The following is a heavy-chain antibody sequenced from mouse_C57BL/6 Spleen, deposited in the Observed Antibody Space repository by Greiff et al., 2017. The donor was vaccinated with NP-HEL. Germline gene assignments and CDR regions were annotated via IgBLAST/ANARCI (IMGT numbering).Heavy chain of an antibody. CDR3: ASWGGSSRYFDV. D-gene: IGHD1-1*01. CDR2: IHPNSGST. Sequence: VQLQQSGAELVKPGASVKLSCKASGYTFTSYWMHWVKQRPGQGLEWIGMIHPNSGSTNYNEKFKSKATLTVDKSSSTAYMQLSSLTSEDSAVYYCASWGGSSRYFDVWGTGTTVTVSS. CDR1: GYTFTSYW. V-gene: IGHV1-64*01. J-gene: IGHJ1*03.